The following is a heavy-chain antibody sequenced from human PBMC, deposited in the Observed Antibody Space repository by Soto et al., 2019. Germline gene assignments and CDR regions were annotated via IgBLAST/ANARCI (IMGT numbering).Heavy chain of an antibody. Sequence: QVQLVQSGAEVKKPGASVKVSCKASGYTFIHYYIHWVRQAPGQGLEWMAIINPNGGSTNYAQTFRGRVTVTSDTSTTTVSMELNSLGSDDTAVYFCARSRRQGDLWGQGTVVTVSS. CDR3: ARSRRQGDL. D-gene: IGHD2-21*01. J-gene: IGHJ4*02. V-gene: IGHV1-46*01. CDR1: GYTFIHYY. CDR2: INPNGGST.